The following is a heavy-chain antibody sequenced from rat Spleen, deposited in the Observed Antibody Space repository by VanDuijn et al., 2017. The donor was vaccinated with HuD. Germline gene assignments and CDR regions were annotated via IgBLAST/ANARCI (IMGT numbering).Heavy chain of an antibody. D-gene: IGHD4-4*01. J-gene: IGHJ1*01. CDR1: GFTFSDYY. V-gene: IGHV5-22*01. CDR3: TRRGFLSDWYFDF. Sequence: EVHLVESGGDLVQPGGSLKLSCAASGFTFSDYYMAWVRQAPKKGLEWVASISYEGTSTHYGDSVKGRFTISRDDAKSTLYLQMNRLRSEDTATYFCTRRGFLSDWYFDFWGPGTMVTVSS. CDR2: ISYEGTST.